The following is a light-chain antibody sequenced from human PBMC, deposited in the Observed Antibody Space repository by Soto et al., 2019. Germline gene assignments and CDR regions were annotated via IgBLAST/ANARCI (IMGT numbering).Light chain of an antibody. CDR2: DAF. CDR3: QKHNSAPQT. Sequence: DIEMTEWPPTRSESVGDRVTINCRASQSINNWLAWYQQIPGKAPKLLIFDAFNLESGVPFRFSGSGSGTDFTLTISSLQPEDVATYYCQKHNSAPQTFGQGTKVDIK. CDR1: QSINNW. J-gene: IGKJ1*01. V-gene: IGKV1-5*01.